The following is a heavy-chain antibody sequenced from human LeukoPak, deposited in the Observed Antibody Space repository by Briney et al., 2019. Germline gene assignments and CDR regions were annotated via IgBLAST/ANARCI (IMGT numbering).Heavy chain of an antibody. CDR1: GFTFSSFW. Sequence: GGSLRLSCAASGFTFSSFWMSWVRQAPGKGLEWVANINQDGSAKYFVDSVKGRFTISRDNAKNSMYLQMNSLRAEDTAVYYCARWEIRGTAHKLDYWGQGTLVTVSS. CDR3: ARWEIRGTAHKLDY. CDR2: INQDGSAK. J-gene: IGHJ4*02. V-gene: IGHV3-7*01. D-gene: IGHD1-7*01.